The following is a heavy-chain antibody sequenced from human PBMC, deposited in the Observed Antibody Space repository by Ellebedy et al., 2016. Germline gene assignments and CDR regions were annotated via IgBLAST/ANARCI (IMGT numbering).Heavy chain of an antibody. J-gene: IGHJ4*02. D-gene: IGHD1-26*01. V-gene: IGHV4-61*01. CDR3: AISTHRGNIFDAPYIDY. CDR1: GGSVSSSSYY. Sequence: SETLSLTCSVSGGSVSSSSYYWNWIRQPPGKGLEYIGYIYYNGVTNHTPSLKSRVTMSVDTPNNQLSLRLTSVTAADSAVYFCAISTHRGNIFDAPYIDYWGQGTLVTVSS. CDR2: IYYNGVT.